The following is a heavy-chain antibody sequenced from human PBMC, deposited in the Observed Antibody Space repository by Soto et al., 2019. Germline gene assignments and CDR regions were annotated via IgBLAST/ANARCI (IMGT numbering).Heavy chain of an antibody. CDR2: IVASGTST. CDR3: AKGWSSDWYGHLES. V-gene: IGHV3-23*01. D-gene: IGHD6-19*01. J-gene: IGHJ4*02. CDR1: GFTLSSYA. Sequence: GGSLRLSCAASGFTLSSYAMSWVRQTPGKGLEWVSTIVASGTSTYYADSVKGRFTISKDNSKNTLSLQMNSLRAEDTALYYCAKGWSSDWYGHLESCGLGILVTVSS.